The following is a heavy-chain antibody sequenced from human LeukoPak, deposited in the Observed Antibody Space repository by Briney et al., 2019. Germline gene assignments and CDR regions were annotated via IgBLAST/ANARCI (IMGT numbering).Heavy chain of an antibody. CDR3: AKSVSPGGYVGSLYFFDD. J-gene: IGHJ4*02. CDR2: IYSDGST. V-gene: IGHV3-53*01. CDR1: GFIVSGDF. Sequence: GSLRLSCAASGFIVSGDFMSWVRQAPGKGLEWVSVIYSDGSTYYADSVEGQFTISRDNSKNTVSLQMNSLRAEDTAIYYCAKSVSPGGYVGSLYFFDDWGQGTLATVSS. D-gene: IGHD1-26*01.